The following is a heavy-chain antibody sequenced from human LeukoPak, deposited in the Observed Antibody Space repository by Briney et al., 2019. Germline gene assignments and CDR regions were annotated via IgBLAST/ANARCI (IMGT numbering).Heavy chain of an antibody. V-gene: IGHV1-8*01. Sequence: ASVKVSCKASGYTFTSYDINWVRQATGQGLEWMGWMNPNSGNTGYAQKFQGRVTMTRDTSTSTVYMELSSLRSEDTAVYYCARDVPEYSSSKGFDYWGQGTLVTVSS. D-gene: IGHD6-6*01. J-gene: IGHJ4*02. CDR3: ARDVPEYSSSKGFDY. CDR1: GYTFTSYD. CDR2: MNPNSGNT.